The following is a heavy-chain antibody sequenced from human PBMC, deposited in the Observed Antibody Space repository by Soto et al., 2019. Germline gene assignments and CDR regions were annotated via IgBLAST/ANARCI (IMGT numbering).Heavy chain of an antibody. CDR3: VKGSATSRPYYFDY. Sequence: PGGSLRLSCAASGFRFSNYAMGWVRQAPGKGLEWVSAIIGAGDDTFHADSVKGRLTISRDNSRNTVFLQMNSLRADDTALYYCVKGSATSRPYYFDYWGQGTLVTVSS. CDR2: IIGAGDDT. CDR1: GFRFSNYA. J-gene: IGHJ4*02. V-gene: IGHV3-23*01.